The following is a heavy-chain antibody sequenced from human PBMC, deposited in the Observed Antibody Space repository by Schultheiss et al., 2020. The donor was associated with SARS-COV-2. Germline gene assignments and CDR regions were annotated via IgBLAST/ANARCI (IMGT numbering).Heavy chain of an antibody. CDR2: ISAYNGNT. V-gene: IGHV1-18*01. CDR1: GYTFTSYG. J-gene: IGHJ5*02. Sequence: ASVKVSCKASGYTFTSYGISWVRQAPGQGLEWMGWISAYNGNTNYAQKFQGRVTMTRSTSISTAYLELSSLRSDDTAVYYCARNPRDTGYFDPWGQGTLVTVSS. CDR3: ARNPRDTGYFDP. D-gene: IGHD5-12*01.